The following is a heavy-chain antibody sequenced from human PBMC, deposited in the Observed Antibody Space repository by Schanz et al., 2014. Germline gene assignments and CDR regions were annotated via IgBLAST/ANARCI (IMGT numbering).Heavy chain of an antibody. CDR1: GFTFSSYA. J-gene: IGHJ6*02. CDR3: AKGMGYCSGGTCYDYYYYGLDV. CDR2: LSGSGGST. Sequence: DVQLLESGGGLVQPGGSLRLSCAASGFTFSSYAMSWVCQAPGKGLEWVSALSGSGGSTYYADSVKGRFTISRDNSENTLYLQMNSLSADDTAVFYCAKGMGYCSGGTCYDYYYYGLDVWGQGTTVTVSS. V-gene: IGHV3-23*01. D-gene: IGHD2-15*01.